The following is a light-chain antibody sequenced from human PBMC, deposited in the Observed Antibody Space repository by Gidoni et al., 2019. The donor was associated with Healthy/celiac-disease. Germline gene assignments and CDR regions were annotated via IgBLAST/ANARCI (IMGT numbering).Light chain of an antibody. CDR1: QSVSSSY. J-gene: IGKJ2*01. CDR3: QQYGSSPQT. Sequence: IVLKQSPGTLSVSPGESATLSCRASQSVSSSYLAWYQQKPGQAPWLLLYGASSRATGIPDRFSGSGSGTDFTLTISSLEAEDFAVYYCQQYGSSPQTFGQGTKLEIK. CDR2: GAS. V-gene: IGKV3-20*01.